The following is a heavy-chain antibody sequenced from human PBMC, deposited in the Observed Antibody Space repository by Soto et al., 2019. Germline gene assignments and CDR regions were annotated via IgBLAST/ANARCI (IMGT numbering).Heavy chain of an antibody. CDR1: GYTFTSYY. Sequence: GASVKVSCKASGYTFTSYYMHWVRQAPGQGLEWMGIINPSGGSTSYAQKFQGRVTMTRDTSTSTVYMELSSLRSEDTAVYYCARGGHGLGLRLPAARNFDPWGQGTLVTVSS. J-gene: IGHJ5*02. CDR2: INPSGGST. V-gene: IGHV1-46*01. CDR3: ARGGHGLGLRLPAARNFDP. D-gene: IGHD2-2*01.